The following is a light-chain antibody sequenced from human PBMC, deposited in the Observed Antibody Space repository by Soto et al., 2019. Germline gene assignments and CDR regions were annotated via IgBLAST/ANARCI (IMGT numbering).Light chain of an antibody. CDR3: GTWDSSLTAYV. CDR1: SSNIGNNY. Sequence: QSVLTQPPSVSAAPGQEVTISCSGSSSNIGNNYVSWYQQLPGTAPKLLIFDNNQRPSGIPDRFSGSKSGTSATLGITGLQTGDEADYYCGTWDSSLTAYVFGPGTRSPS. V-gene: IGLV1-51*01. CDR2: DNN. J-gene: IGLJ1*01.